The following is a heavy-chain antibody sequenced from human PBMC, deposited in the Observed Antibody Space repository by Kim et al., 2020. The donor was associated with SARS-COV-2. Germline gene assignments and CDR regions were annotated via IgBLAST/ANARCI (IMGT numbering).Heavy chain of an antibody. D-gene: IGHD3-22*01. Sequence: PSLKSRVTISVDTSKNQFSLKLSSVTAADTAVYYCARRAGYYDSSGYRDYWGQGTLVTVSS. CDR3: ARRAGYYDSSGYRDY. V-gene: IGHV4-34*01. J-gene: IGHJ4*02.